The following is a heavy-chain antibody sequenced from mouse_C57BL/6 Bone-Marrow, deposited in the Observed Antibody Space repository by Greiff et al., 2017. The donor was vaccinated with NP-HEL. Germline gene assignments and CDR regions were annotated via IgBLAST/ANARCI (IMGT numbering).Heavy chain of an antibody. Sequence: QVQLQQSGPALVKPGASVPLSCKASGYTFTSYDINCVKQRPGQGLEWIGWIYPRGGTTMYNEKFKGSATLTVDTSSSTAYMELQSLTSEDSAVYFCARLGSSYVWYFDVRGTGTTVTVSS. D-gene: IGHD1-1*01. CDR2: IYPRGGTT. V-gene: IGHV1-85*01. CDR3: ARLGSSYVWYFDV. J-gene: IGHJ1*03. CDR1: GYTFTSYD.